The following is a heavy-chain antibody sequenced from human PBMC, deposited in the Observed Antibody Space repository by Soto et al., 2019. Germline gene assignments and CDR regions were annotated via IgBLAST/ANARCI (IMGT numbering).Heavy chain of an antibody. V-gene: IGHV1-69*04. CDR3: ARGIAARPNNWFDP. D-gene: IGHD6-6*01. Sequence: ASVKVSCKASGGTFSSYAISWVRQAPGQGLEWMGRIIPILGIANYAQKFQGRVTITADKSTSTAYMELSSLRSEDTAVYYCARGIAARPNNWFDPWGQGTLVTVSS. CDR1: GGTFSSYA. CDR2: IIPILGIA. J-gene: IGHJ5*02.